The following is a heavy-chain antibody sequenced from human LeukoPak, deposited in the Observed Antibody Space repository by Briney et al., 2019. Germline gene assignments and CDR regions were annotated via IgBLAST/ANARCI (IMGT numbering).Heavy chain of an antibody. CDR2: IYHSGST. V-gene: IGHV4-4*02. CDR3: ARDSGGGSGSYYGFDY. CDR1: GFSVSSNY. J-gene: IGHJ4*02. D-gene: IGHD3-10*01. Sequence: PGGSLRLSCAASGFSVSSNYMSWVRQPPGKGLEWIGEIYHSGSTNYNPSLKSRVTISVDKSKNQFSLKLSSVTAADTAVYYCARDSGGGSGSYYGFDYWGQGTLVTVSS.